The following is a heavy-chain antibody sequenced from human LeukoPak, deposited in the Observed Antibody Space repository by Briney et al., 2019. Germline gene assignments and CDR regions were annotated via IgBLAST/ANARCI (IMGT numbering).Heavy chain of an antibody. J-gene: IGHJ4*02. Sequence: PSETLSLTCTVSGGSISSSSDYWGWIRQPPGKWLEWIGSIYYSGTTSYNPLLKSGVTISVETSKNHFSLKLSSVTAADTAVYCCARTKDDFWSGYYAYWGQGTLVTVSS. CDR3: ARTKDDFWSGYYAY. V-gene: IGHV4-39*07. CDR2: IYYSGTT. CDR1: GGSISSSSDY. D-gene: IGHD3-3*01.